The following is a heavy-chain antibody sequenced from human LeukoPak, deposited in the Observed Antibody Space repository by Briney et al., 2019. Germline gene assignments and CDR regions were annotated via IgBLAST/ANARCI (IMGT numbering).Heavy chain of an antibody. Sequence: SETLSLTCAVYGGAFSGYFWTWLRQPPGKGLEGIAEAHHSGRTNYNPSLTSRGAISIDTRKKKFSLKMNSVTAADTAVYFCARGRKTLTTTIRGTLKRDNYFDPWGQGTLVSVSS. J-gene: IGHJ5*02. CDR3: ARGRKTLTTTIRGTLKRDNYFDP. V-gene: IGHV4-34*01. CDR1: GGAFSGYF. CDR2: AHHSGRT. D-gene: IGHD4-11*01.